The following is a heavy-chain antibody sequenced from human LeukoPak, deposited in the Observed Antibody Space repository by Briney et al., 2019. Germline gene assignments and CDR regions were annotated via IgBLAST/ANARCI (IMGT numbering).Heavy chain of an antibody. D-gene: IGHD1-14*01. Sequence: GESLRISCKGSENDFATFWFGWVRQMPGKGLEWVGVVYPGDSRVRYNPSFQGQVTLSVDRSTSTAYLQWTSLKASDTAMYFCARRKFSDNWIGPWGQGTLVTVSS. CDR1: ENDFATFW. J-gene: IGHJ5*02. CDR3: ARRKFSDNWIGP. V-gene: IGHV5-51*01. CDR2: VYPGDSRV.